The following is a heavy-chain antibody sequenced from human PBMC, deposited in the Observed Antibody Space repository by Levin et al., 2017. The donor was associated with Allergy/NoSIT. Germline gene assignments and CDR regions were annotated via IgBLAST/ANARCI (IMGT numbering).Heavy chain of an antibody. CDR1: GGSINSGGYS. D-gene: IGHD3-10*01. V-gene: IGHV4-30-2*01. CDR2: IYRSGKT. Sequence: SQTLSLTCAVSGGSINSGGYSWTWIRQTPDKGLEWIGYIYRSGKTYYNPSLGARVTLSVDMSNNVFSLSLTSVTAADTAVYFCARRANLAGGIDVWGRGTRVTVSS. J-gene: IGHJ3*01. CDR3: ARRANLAGGIDV.